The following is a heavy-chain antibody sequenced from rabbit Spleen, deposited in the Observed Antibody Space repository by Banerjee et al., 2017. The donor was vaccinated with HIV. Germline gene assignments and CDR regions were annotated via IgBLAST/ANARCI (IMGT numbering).Heavy chain of an antibody. D-gene: IGHD1-1*01. J-gene: IGHJ4*01. Sequence: QEQLEESGGDLVKPGASLTLTCIASGFSFSSGYYISWVRQAPGKGLEWIGCIGTGSEYTYYASWAKGRFTISKTSSTTVTLQMTSLTAADTATYFCASGYSDVYFNLWGPGPLVTVS. CDR3: ASGYSDVYFNL. CDR1: GFSFSSGYY. CDR2: IGTGSEYT. V-gene: IGHV1S45*01.